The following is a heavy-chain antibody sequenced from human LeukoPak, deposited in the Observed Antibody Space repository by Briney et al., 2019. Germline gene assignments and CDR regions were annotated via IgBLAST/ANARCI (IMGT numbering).Heavy chain of an antibody. D-gene: IGHD1-26*01. V-gene: IGHV1-18*01. Sequence: ASVKVSCKASGYTFTSYGISWVRQAPGQGLEWMGWVSAYNGNTNYAQKLQGRVTMTTDTSTSTAYMELRSLRSDDTAVYYCARDLRVYSGTLVGAYWGQGTLVTVSS. CDR2: VSAYNGNT. CDR1: GYTFTSYG. J-gene: IGHJ4*02. CDR3: ARDLRVYSGTLVGAY.